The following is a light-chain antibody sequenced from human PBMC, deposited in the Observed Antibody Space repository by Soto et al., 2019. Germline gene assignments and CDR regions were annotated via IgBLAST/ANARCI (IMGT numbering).Light chain of an antibody. CDR1: QGISSY. CDR3: QQYYSTLPA. V-gene: IGKV1-8*01. J-gene: IGKJ3*01. Sequence: AIRMTQSPSSLSASTGDRVTITCRASQGISSYLAWYQQKPGKAPKLLIYAASTLQSGVPSRCSGSGSGTDFTLTISCLQSEDFATYYCQQYYSTLPAFGPGTKVDIK. CDR2: AAS.